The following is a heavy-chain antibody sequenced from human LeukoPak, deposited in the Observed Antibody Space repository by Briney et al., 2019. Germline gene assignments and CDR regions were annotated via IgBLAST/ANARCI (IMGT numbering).Heavy chain of an antibody. V-gene: IGHV4-34*01. D-gene: IGHD3-3*01. CDR3: ARGLPRNDFWSGFATYWFDP. CDR1: GGSFSGYH. CDR2: INHSGST. Sequence: PSETLSLTCAVYGGSFSGYHWSWIRQPSGKGLEWIGEINHSGSTNYNPSLRSRVSISVDRPKNQFSLKLRSVNVADTAVYYCARGLPRNDFWSGFATYWFDPWGRGTLVTVSS. J-gene: IGHJ5*02.